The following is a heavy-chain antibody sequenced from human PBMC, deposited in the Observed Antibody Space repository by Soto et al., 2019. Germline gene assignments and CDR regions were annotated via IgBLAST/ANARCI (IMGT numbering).Heavy chain of an antibody. Sequence: SETLSLTCTVSGGSISSSSYYWGWIRQPPGKGLEWIGSIYYSGSTYYNPSLKSRVTISVDTSKNQFSLKLSSVTAADTAVYYCARHERITKVRGVTGNWFDPWGQGTLVTVSS. J-gene: IGHJ5*02. CDR3: ARHERITKVRGVTGNWFDP. CDR2: IYYSGST. V-gene: IGHV4-39*01. CDR1: GGSISSSSYY. D-gene: IGHD3-10*01.